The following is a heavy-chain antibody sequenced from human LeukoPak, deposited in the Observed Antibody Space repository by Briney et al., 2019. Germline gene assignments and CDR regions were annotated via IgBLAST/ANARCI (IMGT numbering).Heavy chain of an antibody. Sequence: GGSLRLSCAASGFAFSSYWMSWVRQAPGRGLEWVANINQDRSEQYYVDSVKGRFTISRDKAKKSLYLQMNSLRAEDSAVYYCARGLSYYYGSGEAVYWGQGTLVTVSS. CDR1: GFAFSSYW. J-gene: IGHJ4*02. D-gene: IGHD3-10*01. V-gene: IGHV3-7*01. CDR3: ARGLSYYYGSGEAVY. CDR2: INQDRSEQ.